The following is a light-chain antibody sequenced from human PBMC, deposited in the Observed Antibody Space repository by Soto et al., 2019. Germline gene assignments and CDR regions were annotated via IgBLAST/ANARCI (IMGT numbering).Light chain of an antibody. CDR2: EDN. J-gene: IGLJ2*01. CDR1: SGSIASNY. V-gene: IGLV6-57*04. CDR3: QSYDSSNPVV. Sequence: LTQPHSVSESPGKTLTISCTRSSGSIASNYVQWYQQRPGSAPTTVISEDNQRPSGVPDRFSGSIDSSSNSASLTISGLTTEDEAHYYCQSYDSSNPVVFGGGTQLTVL.